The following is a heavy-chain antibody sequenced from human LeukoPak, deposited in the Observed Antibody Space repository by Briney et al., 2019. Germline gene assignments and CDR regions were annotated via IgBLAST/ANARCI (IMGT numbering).Heavy chain of an antibody. Sequence: GGSLRLSCAASGFTFSSYSMNWVRQAPGKGLEWVSSISSSSSYIYYADSVKGRFTISRDNAKNSLYLQMNSLRAEDTAVYYCAKDAKAVAGTAWYFDLWGRGTLVTVSS. CDR1: GFTFSSYS. CDR3: AKDAKAVAGTAWYFDL. J-gene: IGHJ2*01. D-gene: IGHD6-19*01. V-gene: IGHV3-21*01. CDR2: ISSSSSYI.